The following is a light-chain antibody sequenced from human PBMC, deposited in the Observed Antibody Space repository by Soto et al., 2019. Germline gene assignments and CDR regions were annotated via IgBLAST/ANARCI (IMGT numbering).Light chain of an antibody. CDR1: QGISSW. V-gene: IGKV1D-12*01. CDR2: DAS. CDR3: HHANRFPFT. Sequence: DIQMTQSPSSVSASVGDRVTITCRASQGISSWLGWYQQKPWKAPNLLIYDASSLQSGVPSRFSGSESGTDFTITISSLQPEDFATYNSHHANRFPFTFGGGTKVEIK. J-gene: IGKJ4*02.